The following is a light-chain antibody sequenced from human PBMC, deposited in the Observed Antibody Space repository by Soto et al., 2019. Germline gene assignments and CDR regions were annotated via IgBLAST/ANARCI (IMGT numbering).Light chain of an antibody. Sequence: QSALSQPPSVSGSPGQSFTISCTATTTDIDNYDSVSWYQQAPGTAPKLIIYDVNNRPSGAPDRFSGSTSGNTASLTISGLQAEDETDYFCSLYTNTGLRVFGNGNKVTVL. CDR2: DVN. CDR1: TTDIDNYDS. J-gene: IGLJ1*01. V-gene: IGLV2-18*01. CDR3: SLYTNTGLRV.